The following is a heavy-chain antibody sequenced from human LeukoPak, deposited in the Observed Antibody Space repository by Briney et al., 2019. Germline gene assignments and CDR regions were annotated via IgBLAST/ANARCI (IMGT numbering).Heavy chain of an antibody. CDR2: MNPNSGNT. J-gene: IGHJ4*02. CDR1: GYTFSSYD. D-gene: IGHD2/OR15-2a*01. CDR3: ARAYADEVNTFDY. V-gene: IGHV1-8*01. Sequence: ASVKVSCKASGYTFSSYDINWVRQATGQGLEWMGWMNPNSGNTGYAQKFQGRVTLTSNTSISTAYMELSSLRSEDTAVYYCARAYADEVNTFDYWGQGTLVTVSS.